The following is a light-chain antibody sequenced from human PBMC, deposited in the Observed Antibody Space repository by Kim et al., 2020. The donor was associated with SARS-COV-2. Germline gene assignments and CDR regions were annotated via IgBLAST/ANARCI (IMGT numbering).Light chain of an antibody. CDR1: KLGDKY. CDR2: QHT. Sequence: SVATGQTASITGSGSKLGDKYAYWYQKKPGQSPGLVIYQHTKRPSGISQRFSGSSSGNTATLTISRAQTMDEADYYCQAWDSSTAVFGGGTQLTVL. J-gene: IGLJ3*02. CDR3: QAWDSSTAV. V-gene: IGLV3-1*01.